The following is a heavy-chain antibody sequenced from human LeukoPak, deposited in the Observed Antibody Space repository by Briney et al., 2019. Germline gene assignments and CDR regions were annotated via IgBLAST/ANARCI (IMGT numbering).Heavy chain of an antibody. CDR2: ISGSGDNT. Sequence: PGGSLRLSCAASGFTFDNYAMNWIRQAPGKGLEWVSTISGSGDNTYYADSVKGRFTISRDNSKNTLYLPLNSLRAEDTAVYYCAKDVDRYCTTTTCPMDVWGKGTTVTVSS. CDR1: GFTFDNYA. V-gene: IGHV3-23*01. J-gene: IGHJ6*03. D-gene: IGHD2-2*01. CDR3: AKDVDRYCTTTTCPMDV.